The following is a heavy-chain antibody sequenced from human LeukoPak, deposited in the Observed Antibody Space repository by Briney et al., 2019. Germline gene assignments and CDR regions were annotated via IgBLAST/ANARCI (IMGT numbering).Heavy chain of an antibody. J-gene: IGHJ6*03. CDR2: IISSSSYI. CDR1: GFTFSSYS. Sequence: GGSLRLSCAASGFTFSSYSMNWVRQAPGKGLEWVASIISSSSYIYYADSVKGRFTISRDNAKNSLYLQMNGLRAEDTAVYYCARGRGCSSLRGYYYYMDVWGKGTTVSVSS. V-gene: IGHV3-21*01. D-gene: IGHD5-18*01. CDR3: ARGRGCSSLRGYYYYMDV.